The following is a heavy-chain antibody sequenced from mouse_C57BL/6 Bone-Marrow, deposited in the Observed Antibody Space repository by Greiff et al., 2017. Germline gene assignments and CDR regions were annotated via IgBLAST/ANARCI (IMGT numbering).Heavy chain of an antibody. D-gene: IGHD1-1*01. V-gene: IGHV1-18*01. CDR2: INPNNGGT. Sequence: VQLQQSGPELVKPGASVKIPCKASGYTFTDYNMDWVKQSPGKSLEWIGDINPNNGGTIYNQTFKGKATLTVDKSSSTAYMELRSLTSEDTAVYYCARVLYYYGSSYGFAYWGQGTLVTVSA. CDR3: ARVLYYYGSSYGFAY. J-gene: IGHJ3*01. CDR1: GYTFTDYN.